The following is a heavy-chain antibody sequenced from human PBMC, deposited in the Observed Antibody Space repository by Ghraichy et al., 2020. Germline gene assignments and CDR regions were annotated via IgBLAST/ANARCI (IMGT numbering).Heavy chain of an antibody. D-gene: IGHD1-26*01. Sequence: SETLSLTCAVYTEPFSGYHWSWIRQPPGKGLEWIGEINQGGGTTYNPSLNTRVTISLDTFKNQFSLKLTSVTAADTAIYYCARLSRGYFHSGSPKGYYYYYMDVWGKGTTGTVSS. CDR3: ARLSRGYFHSGSPKGYYYYYMDV. J-gene: IGHJ6*03. CDR2: INQGGGT. CDR1: TEPFSGYH. V-gene: IGHV4-34*01.